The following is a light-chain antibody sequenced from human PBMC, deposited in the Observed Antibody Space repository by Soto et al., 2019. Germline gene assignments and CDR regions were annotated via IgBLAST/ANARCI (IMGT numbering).Light chain of an antibody. Sequence: EIVMTQSPATLSVSPGERVTLSCRASQSVSSSLAWYQQKPGQAPRLLIYGASTKATGIPARFSGSGSGTEFTLTISSLQSEDFAVYYCQQYTNWPPFTFDPGTKVDIK. CDR2: GAS. CDR1: QSVSSS. CDR3: QQYTNWPPFT. J-gene: IGKJ3*01. V-gene: IGKV3-15*01.